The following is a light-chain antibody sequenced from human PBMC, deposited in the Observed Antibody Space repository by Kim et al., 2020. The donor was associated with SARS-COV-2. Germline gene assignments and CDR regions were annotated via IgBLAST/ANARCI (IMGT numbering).Light chain of an antibody. V-gene: IGLV3-25*02. CDR3: QSADSSGTHVV. CDR2: KDS. CDR1: ALPKQY. Sequence: SYELTQPPSVSVSPGQTARITCSGDALPKQYAYWYQQKPGQAPVLVIYKDSERPSGIPERFSGYSSGTTVTLTISGVQAEEEADYYCQSADSSGTHVVFG. J-gene: IGLJ2*01.